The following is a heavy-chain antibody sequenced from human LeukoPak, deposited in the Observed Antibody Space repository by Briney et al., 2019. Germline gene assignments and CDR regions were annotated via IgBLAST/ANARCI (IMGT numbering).Heavy chain of an antibody. CDR1: GFTFSSYG. V-gene: IGHV3-30*02. CDR2: IRYDGSNK. Sequence: PGGSLRLSCAASGFTFSSYGMHWVRQAPGKGLEWVAFIRYDGSNKYYADSVKGRFTISRDNSKNTLYLQMNSLRAEDTAVYYCAKDRAAYCGGDCYSYYYYYMDVWGKGTTVTVSS. J-gene: IGHJ6*03. CDR3: AKDRAAYCGGDCYSYYYYYMDV. D-gene: IGHD2-21*01.